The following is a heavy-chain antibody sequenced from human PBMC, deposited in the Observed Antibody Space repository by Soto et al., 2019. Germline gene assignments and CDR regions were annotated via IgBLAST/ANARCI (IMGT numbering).Heavy chain of an antibody. J-gene: IGHJ4*02. CDR2: IYYSGIT. CDR1: GVSISNSSYY. V-gene: IGHV4-39*01. CDR3: ATHGSN. Sequence: PSETLSLTCTVSGVSISNSSYYWGWIPRRPGKGLEWIGNIYYSGITYYNPSLKSRVTISVDTSKNPFSLKLTSVTAADTAVYYCATHGSNWGQGTLVTVSS.